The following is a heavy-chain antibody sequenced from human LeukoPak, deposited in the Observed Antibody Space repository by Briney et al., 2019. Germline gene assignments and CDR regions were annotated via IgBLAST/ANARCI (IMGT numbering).Heavy chain of an antibody. Sequence: GSLRLSCAASGFTFSSYWMHWVRQAPGKGLVWVSRINSDGSSTNYADSVKGRFTISRDNAKNTLYLQMNSLRAEDTAVYYCASHVNYWYQYFDYWGQGTLVTVSS. CDR3: ASHVNYWYQYFDY. CDR2: INSDGSST. CDR1: GFTFSSYW. D-gene: IGHD2-2*01. J-gene: IGHJ4*02. V-gene: IGHV3-74*01.